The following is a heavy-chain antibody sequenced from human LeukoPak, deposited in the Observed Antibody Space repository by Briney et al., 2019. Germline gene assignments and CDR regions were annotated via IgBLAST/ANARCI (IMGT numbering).Heavy chain of an antibody. J-gene: IGHJ4*02. CDR2: ISSSSSTI. Sequence: PGGSLRLSCAASGFTFSSYSMNWVRQAPGKGLEWVSYISSSSSTIYYADSVKGRFTISRDNAKNSLYLQMNSLRAEDTAVYYCARDQIWNYSEFDFWGQGTLVTVSS. CDR3: ARDQIWNYSEFDF. D-gene: IGHD1-7*01. CDR1: GFTFSSYS. V-gene: IGHV3-48*01.